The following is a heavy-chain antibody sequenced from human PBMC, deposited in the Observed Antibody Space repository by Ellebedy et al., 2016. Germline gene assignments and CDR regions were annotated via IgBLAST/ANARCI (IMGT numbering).Heavy chain of an antibody. V-gene: IGHV3-9*01. CDR1: GFTFDDYA. J-gene: IGHJ3*02. CDR2: ISWNSGSI. Sequence: GGSLRLSXAASGFTFDDYAMHWVRQAPGKGLEWVSGISWNSGSIGYADSVKGRFTISRDNAKNSLYLQMNSLRAEDTALYYCAKDKGLYSGSPQGAFDIWGQGTMVTVSS. CDR3: AKDKGLYSGSPQGAFDI. D-gene: IGHD1-26*01.